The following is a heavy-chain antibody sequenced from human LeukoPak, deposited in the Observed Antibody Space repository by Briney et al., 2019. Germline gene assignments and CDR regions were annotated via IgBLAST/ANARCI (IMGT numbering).Heavy chain of an antibody. V-gene: IGHV1-2*02. CDR3: AVNTATADSFDF. D-gene: IGHD4-17*01. J-gene: IGHJ4*02. Sequence: ASVKVSCKASGYTFTGYYIHWVRQAPGQGLEWMGWINPDSGGTNYAQKFQGRVTMTRDTSISTVYMELSTLRSDDTAVYYCAVNTATADSFDFWGQGTLVTVSS. CDR1: GYTFTGYY. CDR2: INPDSGGT.